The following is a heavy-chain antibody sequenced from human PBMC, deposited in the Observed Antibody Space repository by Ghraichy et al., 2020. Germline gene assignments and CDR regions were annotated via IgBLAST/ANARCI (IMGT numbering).Heavy chain of an antibody. Sequence: GESLNISCAASGFTFSSYEMNWVRQAPGKGLEWVSYISSSGSTIYYADSVKGRFTISRDNAKNSLYLQMNSLRAEDTAVYYCARDRRVRGMVRGVPDYYYYGMDVWGQGTTVTVSS. CDR2: ISSSGSTI. J-gene: IGHJ6*02. CDR3: ARDRRVRGMVRGVPDYYYYGMDV. V-gene: IGHV3-48*03. D-gene: IGHD3-10*01. CDR1: GFTFSSYE.